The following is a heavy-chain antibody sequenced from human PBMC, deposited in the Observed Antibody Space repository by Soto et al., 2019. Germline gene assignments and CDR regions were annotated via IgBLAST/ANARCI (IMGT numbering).Heavy chain of an antibody. Sequence: ASVKVSCKASGCTFTGYYMHWVRQAPGQGLEWMGWINPNSGDTHYGQKFQGGVTMTRGMSISTAYMELSRLRSDDTAVYYCAREKDCSGGSCSLDYWGQGTLVTVSS. J-gene: IGHJ4*02. CDR2: INPNSGDT. V-gene: IGHV1-2*02. CDR3: AREKDCSGGSCSLDY. D-gene: IGHD2-15*01. CDR1: GCTFTGYY.